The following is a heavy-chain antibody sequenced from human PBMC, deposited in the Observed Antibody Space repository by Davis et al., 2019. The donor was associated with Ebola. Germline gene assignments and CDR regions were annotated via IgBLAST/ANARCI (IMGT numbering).Heavy chain of an antibody. CDR1: GYTFTSYG. J-gene: IGHJ4*02. Sequence: AASVKVSCKASGYTFTSYGISWVRQAPGQGLEWMGWISAYNGNTNYAQKLQGRVTMTTDTSTSTAYMELRSLRSDDTAVYYCARLPTVTTFLAPVIGDYWGQGTLVTVSS. CDR2: ISAYNGNT. CDR3: ARLPTVTTFLAPVIGDY. D-gene: IGHD4-17*01. V-gene: IGHV1-18*01.